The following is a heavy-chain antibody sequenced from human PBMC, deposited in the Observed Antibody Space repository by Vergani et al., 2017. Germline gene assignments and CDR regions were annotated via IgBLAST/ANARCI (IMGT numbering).Heavy chain of an antibody. J-gene: IGHJ5*02. CDR3: ARVERSGHYRFDP. V-gene: IGHV4-59*01. Sequence: QVQLQESGPGLVKPSETLSLTCTVSGGSISSYYWSWIRQPPGKGLEWIGYIYYSGSTNYIPSLKSRVTISVDTSKNQFSLKLSSVTAADTAVYYCARVERSGHYRFDPWGQGTLVTVSS. D-gene: IGHD3-3*01. CDR1: GGSISSYY. CDR2: IYYSGST.